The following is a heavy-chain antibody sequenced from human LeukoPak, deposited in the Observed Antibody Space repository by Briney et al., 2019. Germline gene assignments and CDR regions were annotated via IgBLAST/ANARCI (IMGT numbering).Heavy chain of an antibody. V-gene: IGHV4-39*01. J-gene: IGHJ5*02. Sequence: SETLSLTCTVSGGSLSSSSYYWGWIRQPPGKGLEWFGGIYYSGSTYYNPSLKSQVTIYVETSKNQFSLKLSSVTPAHTAVYYCARHAVPVPASRFDPWGQGTLVTVPS. CDR1: GGSLSSSSYY. CDR2: IYYSGST. D-gene: IGHD2-2*01. CDR3: ARHAVPVPASRFDP.